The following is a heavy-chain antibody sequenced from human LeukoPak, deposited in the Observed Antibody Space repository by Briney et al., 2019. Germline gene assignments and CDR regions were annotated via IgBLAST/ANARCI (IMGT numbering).Heavy chain of an antibody. CDR1: GGTFSSYA. CDR2: IVPILGIA. D-gene: IGHD3-22*01. J-gene: IGHJ4*02. V-gene: IGHV1-69*04. CDR3: ARGQDYYDSSGYYPLDY. Sequence: GASVKVSCKASGGTFSSYAISWVRQAPGQGLEWMGRIVPILGIANYAQKFQGRVTITADKSTSTAYMELSSLRSEDTAVYYCARGQDYYDSSGYYPLDYWGQGTLVTVSS.